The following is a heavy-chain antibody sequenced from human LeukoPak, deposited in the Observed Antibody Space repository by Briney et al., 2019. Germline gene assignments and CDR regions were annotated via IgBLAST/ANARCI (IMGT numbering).Heavy chain of an antibody. D-gene: IGHD3-22*01. V-gene: IGHV3-30*18. CDR3: AKDQGYYDSMYYFDY. CDR2: ISYDGSNK. J-gene: IGHJ4*02. Sequence: PGGSLRLSCAAPGFTFSSYGMHWVRQAPGKGLEWVAVISYDGSNKYYADSVKGRFTISRDNSKNTLYLQMNSLRAEDTAVYYCAKDQGYYDSMYYFDYWGQGTLVTVSS. CDR1: GFTFSSYG.